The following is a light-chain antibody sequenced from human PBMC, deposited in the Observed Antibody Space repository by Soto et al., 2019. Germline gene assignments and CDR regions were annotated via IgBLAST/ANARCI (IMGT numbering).Light chain of an antibody. Sequence: NFMLTQPHSVSESPGKTVVISCTRSSGSIASNYVQWYQQRPGSSPTTVIHEDGLRPSGVPDRFSGSIDSSSNSASLTISGLKTEDEADYYCQSYDSSNLWVFGGGTKLTVL. V-gene: IGLV6-57*01. J-gene: IGLJ3*02. CDR1: SGSIASNY. CDR3: QSYDSSNLWV. CDR2: EDG.